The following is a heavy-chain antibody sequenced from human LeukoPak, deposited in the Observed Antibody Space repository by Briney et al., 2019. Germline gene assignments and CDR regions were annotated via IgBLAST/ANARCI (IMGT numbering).Heavy chain of an antibody. CDR3: ARSIGGTWYSDLFDF. J-gene: IGHJ4*02. Sequence: SETLSLTCTVSGGSISSYYWSWIRQPPGKGLEWIGYIFHSGSTNYNPSLKSRVIISVDTSKNQFSLKLTSVTAADTAVYYCARSIGGTWYSDLFDFWGQGTLVTVSS. CDR1: GGSISSYY. D-gene: IGHD6-13*01. V-gene: IGHV4-59*08. CDR2: IFHSGST.